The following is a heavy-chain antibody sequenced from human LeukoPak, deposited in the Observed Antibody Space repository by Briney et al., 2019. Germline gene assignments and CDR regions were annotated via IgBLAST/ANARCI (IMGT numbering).Heavy chain of an antibody. CDR2: ISGSGSGT. CDR1: GFTFSNYG. CDR3: TKDLRKFDY. V-gene: IGHV3-23*01. Sequence: GGSLRLSCAASGFTFSNYGVSWVRQAPGKGLEWVSGISGSGSGTYYADFVKGRFTISRDNSKNTLSLQMNSLRVEDTAVYYCTKDLRKFDYWGQGALVTVSS. J-gene: IGHJ4*02.